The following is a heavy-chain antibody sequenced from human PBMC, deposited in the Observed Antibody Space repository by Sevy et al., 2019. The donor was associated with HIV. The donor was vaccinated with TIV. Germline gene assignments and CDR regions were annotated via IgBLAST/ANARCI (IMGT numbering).Heavy chain of an antibody. Sequence: GGSLRLSCAASGFTFSSYAMSWVRQAPGKGLEWVSAISGSGGSTYYADSVKGRFTISRDNSKNTLHLQMNSLRAEDTAVYYCAKEPVVAHYYYYGMDVWGQGTTVTVSS. CDR2: ISGSGGST. CDR1: GFTFSSYA. J-gene: IGHJ6*02. V-gene: IGHV3-23*01. CDR3: AKEPVVAHYYYYGMDV. D-gene: IGHD3-22*01.